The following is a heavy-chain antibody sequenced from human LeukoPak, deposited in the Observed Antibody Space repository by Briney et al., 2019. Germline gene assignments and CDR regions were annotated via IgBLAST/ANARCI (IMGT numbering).Heavy chain of an antibody. V-gene: IGHV3-48*02. CDR1: GFTFSTYA. CDR2: IYSNSDTI. CDR3: AKERLTKVSHETDY. Sequence: GGSLRLSCAASGFTFSTYAMNWVRQAPGKGLEWVSWIYSNSDTIYYADSVKGRFALSRDNAQNSLYLQMTSLRDEDTAVYYCAKERLTKVSHETDYWGQGTLVTVSS. D-gene: IGHD5/OR15-5a*01. J-gene: IGHJ4*02.